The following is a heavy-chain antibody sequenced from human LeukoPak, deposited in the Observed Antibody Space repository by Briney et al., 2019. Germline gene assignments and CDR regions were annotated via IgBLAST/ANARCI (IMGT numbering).Heavy chain of an antibody. CDR2: ISYDGSNK. CDR3: ASPQAGYYYDSSGYFDY. V-gene: IGHV3-30-3*01. D-gene: IGHD3-22*01. CDR1: GFTFSSYA. J-gene: IGHJ4*02. Sequence: PGASLRLSCAASGFTFSSYAMHWVRQAPGKGLEWVAVISYDGSNKYYADSVKGRFTISRDNSKNTLYLQMNSLRAEDTAVYYCASPQAGYYYDSSGYFDYWGQGTLVTVSS.